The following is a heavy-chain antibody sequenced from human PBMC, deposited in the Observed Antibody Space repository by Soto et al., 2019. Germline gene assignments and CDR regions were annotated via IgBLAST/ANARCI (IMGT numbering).Heavy chain of an antibody. CDR2: ISYSGST. J-gene: IGHJ4*01. CDR3: ARWVLH. V-gene: IGHV4-31*03. CDR1: GGSISSGGYY. Sequence: QVQLQESGPGLVQPSQTLSLTCTVSGGSISSGGYYWSWIRQHPGTGLERIGHISYSGSTYYNTSLKSRVTISVDTSRNQFSLIVNSVTAADTAVYYCARWVLHWGQGTLVTVSS.